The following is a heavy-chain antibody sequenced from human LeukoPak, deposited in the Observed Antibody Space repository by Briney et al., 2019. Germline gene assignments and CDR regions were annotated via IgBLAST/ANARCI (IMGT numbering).Heavy chain of an antibody. Sequence: GESLKISCKGSGYSFTSYWISWVRQMPGKGLEWMGRIDPSDSYTNYSPSFQGHVTISADKSISTAYLQWSSLKASDTAMYYRARRRRVLLRFLEWSYGMDVWGQGTTVTVSS. CDR2: IDPSDSYT. CDR1: GYSFTSYW. J-gene: IGHJ6*02. D-gene: IGHD3-3*01. CDR3: ARRRRVLLRFLEWSYGMDV. V-gene: IGHV5-10-1*01.